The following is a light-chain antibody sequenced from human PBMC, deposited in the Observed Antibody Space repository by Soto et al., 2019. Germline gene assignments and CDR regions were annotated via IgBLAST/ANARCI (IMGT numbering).Light chain of an antibody. V-gene: IGKV1-6*01. CDR1: QCIRND. CDR2: AAS. Sequence: AIQMTQAPSSLSAFVGARVTITCRASQCIRNDLGWYQQEPGKAPKLLIYAASSLESGVPSRFSGSGSGTDFTLTISSLQPEDFATYYCLRDYNYPWTFGQGTKGDI. J-gene: IGKJ1*01. CDR3: LRDYNYPWT.